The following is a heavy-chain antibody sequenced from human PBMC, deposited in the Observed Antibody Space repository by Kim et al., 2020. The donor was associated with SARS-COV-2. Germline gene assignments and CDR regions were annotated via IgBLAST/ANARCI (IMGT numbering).Heavy chain of an antibody. V-gene: IGHV4-39*07. J-gene: IGHJ4*02. CDR1: GGSISNNNYF. CDR2: IHYSGNT. D-gene: IGHD3-16*01. Sequence: SETLSLICTVSGGSISNNNYFWVWIHQSPGKGLEWIGSIHYSGNTYYNPSLGGRVTISADMSKNQFSLKLNSVTAADTAVYYCATHKRFADYVDYWGQGT. CDR3: ATHKRFADYVDY.